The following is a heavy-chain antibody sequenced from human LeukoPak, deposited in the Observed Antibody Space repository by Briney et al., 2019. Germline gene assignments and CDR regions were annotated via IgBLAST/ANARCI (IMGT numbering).Heavy chain of an antibody. CDR3: ARLYCSSMSCYSSFGFDP. CDR1: GGSFSTYA. D-gene: IGHD2-2*01. Sequence: RASVKVSCKASGGSFSTYAISWVRQAPGQGLEWVGRIIPLQGIPKYAQKFQGRVTITADTSTNTAYMELSDLRSDDTALYYCARLYCSSMSCYSSFGFDPWGQGTLVTVSS. CDR2: IIPLQGIP. V-gene: IGHV1-69*04. J-gene: IGHJ5*02.